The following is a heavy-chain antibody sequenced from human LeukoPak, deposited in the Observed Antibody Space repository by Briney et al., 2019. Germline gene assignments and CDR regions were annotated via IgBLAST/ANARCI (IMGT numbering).Heavy chain of an antibody. J-gene: IGHJ3*01. CDR3: ARRPRDSSGYYLGAFHA. D-gene: IGHD3-22*01. CDR1: GFTFGSYA. CDR2: IGASGADT. V-gene: IGHV3-23*01. Sequence: GGSLRLSCEASGFTFGSYAMTWVSQAPGKGLDWVSVIGASGADTYYADAVKGRFTISRDNAKNTLYLHMSSLRAEDTAVYFCARRPRDSSGYYLGAFHAWGQGTTVTVSS.